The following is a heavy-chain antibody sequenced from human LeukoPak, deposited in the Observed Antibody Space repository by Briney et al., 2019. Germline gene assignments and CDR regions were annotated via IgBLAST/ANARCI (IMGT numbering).Heavy chain of an antibody. V-gene: IGHV4-59*01. J-gene: IGHJ4*02. CDR2: VYDSGST. D-gene: IGHD3-16*02. CDR1: GGSISSYY. CDR3: AGDYRGFTPGWFDD. Sequence: SETLSLTCTVSGGSISSYYWSWLRQSPGKGLDWIACVYDSGSTNYNPSLRRRVTISMDTSRNQFFLKLSSVTAADTAVYFCAGDYRGFTPGWFDDWGQGTLVTVSS.